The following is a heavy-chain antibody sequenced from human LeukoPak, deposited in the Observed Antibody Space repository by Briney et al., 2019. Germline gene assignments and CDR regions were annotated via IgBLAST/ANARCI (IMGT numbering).Heavy chain of an antibody. CDR1: GFTYTNYW. V-gene: IGHV3-7*01. Sequence: GGSLRLSCAASGFTYTNYWMAWVRQAPGKGLQWVASIKQDGSVEYYVDSVEGRFTISKDNAKNSHYLQMNSLRVEDMAVYYCARWADDSGIYYIASWGQGTLVTVSS. CDR3: ARWADDSGIYYIAS. J-gene: IGHJ5*02. D-gene: IGHD3-10*01. CDR2: IKQDGSVE.